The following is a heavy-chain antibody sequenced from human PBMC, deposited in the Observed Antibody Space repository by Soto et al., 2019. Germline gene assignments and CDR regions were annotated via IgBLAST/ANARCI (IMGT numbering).Heavy chain of an antibody. D-gene: IGHD6-19*01. J-gene: IGHJ3*02. CDR3: ARHKGGWIDAFDI. CDR1: EFTFSSYR. CDR2: IWHYGSNK. V-gene: IGHV3-33*01. Sequence: GGSLRLSCAASEFTFSSYRMHWIRQAPGKGLEWEAGIWHYGSNKYYADSVKGRFTISRDNSKNTLYLQMNSLRAEDTAVYYCARHKGGWIDAFDIWGQGTMVTVSS.